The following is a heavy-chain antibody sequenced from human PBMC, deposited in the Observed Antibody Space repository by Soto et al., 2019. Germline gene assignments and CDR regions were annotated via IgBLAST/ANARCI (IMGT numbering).Heavy chain of an antibody. CDR3: ARLHCFGFDCGYYIYYYYGMDV. J-gene: IGHJ6*02. CDR2: ISSSSSTI. Sequence: GGSLRLPCAASGFTFSSYSMNWVRQAPGKGLEWVSYISSSSSTIYYADSVKGRFTISRDNAKNSLYLQMNSLRDEDTAVYYCARLHCFGFDCGYYIYYYYGMDVWGQGTTVTVSS. V-gene: IGHV3-48*02. CDR1: GFTFSSYS. D-gene: IGHD3-22*01.